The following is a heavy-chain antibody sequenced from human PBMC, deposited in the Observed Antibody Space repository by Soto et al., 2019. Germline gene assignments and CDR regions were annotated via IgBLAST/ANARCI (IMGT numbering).Heavy chain of an antibody. Sequence: EVQLLESGGGLVRPGRSLRLSCAASAFTFSNYAMNWVRQAPGKGLEWVSVISGSGGSASYADSVQGRFTISRDNSKNTLYLQMNSLRAEDTAIYYCVREDSAWDSRGSFDFWGRGTMVTVS. D-gene: IGHD6-19*01. J-gene: IGHJ3*01. CDR1: AFTFSNYA. CDR3: VREDSAWDSRGSFDF. CDR2: ISGSGGSA. V-gene: IGHV3-23*01.